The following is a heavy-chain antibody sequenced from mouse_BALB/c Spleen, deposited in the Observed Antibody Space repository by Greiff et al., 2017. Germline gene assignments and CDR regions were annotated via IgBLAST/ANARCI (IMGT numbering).Heavy chain of an antibody. V-gene: IGHV5-17*02. CDR2: ISSGSSTI. Sequence: EVQVVESGGGLVQPGGSRKLSCAASGFTFSSFGMHWVRQAPEKGLEWVAYISSGSSTIYYADTVKGRFTISRDNPKNTLFLQMTSLRSEDTAMYYCARGGLRRNFDYWGQGTTLTVSS. CDR1: GFTFSSFG. J-gene: IGHJ2*01. D-gene: IGHD2-4*01. CDR3: ARGGLRRNFDY.